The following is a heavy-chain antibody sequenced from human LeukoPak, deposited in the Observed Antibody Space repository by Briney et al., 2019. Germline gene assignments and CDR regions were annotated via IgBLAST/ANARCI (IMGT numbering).Heavy chain of an antibody. CDR3: AKLGCSSTTCYGYY. CDR2: ITSDGGST. D-gene: IGHD2-2*01. CDR1: GFAFSAYA. Sequence: GGSLRLSCSASGFAFSAYAIHWVRQAPGKGLEYVSAITSDGGSTHYADSVKGRFTISRDNSKNTLSLQMSSLRAEDTAMYYCAKLGCSSTTCYGYYWGQGTLVTVSS. J-gene: IGHJ4*02. V-gene: IGHV3-64D*09.